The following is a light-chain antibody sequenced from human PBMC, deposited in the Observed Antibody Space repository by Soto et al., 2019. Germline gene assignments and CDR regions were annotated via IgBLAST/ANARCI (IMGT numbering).Light chain of an antibody. CDR1: SSDVGSYNR. CDR3: NSYTGSSTYV. CDR2: EVS. Sequence: ALAQPPSVSGSPGQSVAISCTGTSSDVGSYNRVSWYQQPPGAAPKLMIYEVSNRPSGVPDRFSGSKSGNTASLTISGLQAEDEADYYCNSYTGSSTYVFGTGTKVTV. V-gene: IGLV2-18*02. J-gene: IGLJ1*01.